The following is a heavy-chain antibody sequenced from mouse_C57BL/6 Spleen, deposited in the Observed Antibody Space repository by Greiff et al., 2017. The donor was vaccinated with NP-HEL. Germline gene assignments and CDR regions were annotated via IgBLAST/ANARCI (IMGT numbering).Heavy chain of an antibody. D-gene: IGHD2-3*01. J-gene: IGHJ4*01. CDR2: LYPRSGNT. CDR3: ARMVTTPYYYAMDY. Sequence: VQLQQSGAELARPGASVKLSCKASGYTFTSYGISWVKQRTGQGLEWIGALYPRSGNTYYNEKFKGKATLTADKSSSTAYMELRSLTSEDSAVYFCARMVTTPYYYAMDYWGQGTSVTVSS. V-gene: IGHV1-81*01. CDR1: GYTFTSYG.